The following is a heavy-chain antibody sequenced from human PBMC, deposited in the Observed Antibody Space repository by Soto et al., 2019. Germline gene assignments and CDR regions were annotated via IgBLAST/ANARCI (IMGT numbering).Heavy chain of an antibody. D-gene: IGHD3-9*01. CDR3: ARDKGVRNILTGYPGVY. J-gene: IGHJ4*02. Sequence: QVQLVQSGAEVKKPGASVKVSCKASGYTFTSYGISWVRQAPGQGLEWMGWISAHNGNTNYAQKDQGKVTMTTETSTSTAYMELRSLRSDDTAVYYCARDKGVRNILTGYPGVYWGQGTLVTVSS. CDR1: GYTFTSYG. CDR2: ISAHNGNT. V-gene: IGHV1-18*01.